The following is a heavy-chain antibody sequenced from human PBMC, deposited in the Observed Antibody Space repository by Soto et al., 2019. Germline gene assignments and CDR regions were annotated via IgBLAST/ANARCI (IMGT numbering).Heavy chain of an antibody. CDR3: AHSPREVGSSSIWFDP. CDR2: IYWDDDK. CDR1: GFSLSTSGVG. V-gene: IGHV2-5*02. Sequence: SGPTLVKPTQTLTLTCTFSGFSLSTSGVGVGWIRQPPGKALEWLALIYWDDDKRYSPSLKSRLTITKDTSKNQVVLTMTNMDPVDTATYYCAHSPREVGSSSIWFDPWGQGTLVTVSS. J-gene: IGHJ5*02. D-gene: IGHD6-6*01.